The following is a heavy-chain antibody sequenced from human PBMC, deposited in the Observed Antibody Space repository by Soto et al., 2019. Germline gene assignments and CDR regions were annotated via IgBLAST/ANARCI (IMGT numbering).Heavy chain of an antibody. V-gene: IGHV4-34*01. CDR3: ARGVAAALLDY. D-gene: IGHD2-2*01. CDR2: INHSGST. CDR1: GGSFSGYY. J-gene: IGHJ4*02. Sequence: SETLSLTCTVYGGSFSGYYWSWIRQPPGKGLEWIGEINHSGSTNYNPSLKSRVTISVDTSKNQFSLKLSSVTAADTAVYYCARGVAAALLDYWGQGTLVTVSS.